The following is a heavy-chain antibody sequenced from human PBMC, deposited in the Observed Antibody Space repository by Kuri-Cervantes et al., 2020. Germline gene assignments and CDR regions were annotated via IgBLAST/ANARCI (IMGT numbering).Heavy chain of an antibody. D-gene: IGHD2-15*01. CDR3: ARDRSGHYYYGMDV. CDR1: GFSVSWFV. Sequence: GESLKISCAASGFSVSWFVLNRVRQAPGKGLEWVAVISFDGRIKHCADSVKGRLTVSGDIYKNTLFLLMNSLRDEDTAVYYCARDRSGHYYYGMDVWGQGTTVTVSS. V-gene: IGHV3-30*07. CDR2: ISFDGRIK. J-gene: IGHJ6*02.